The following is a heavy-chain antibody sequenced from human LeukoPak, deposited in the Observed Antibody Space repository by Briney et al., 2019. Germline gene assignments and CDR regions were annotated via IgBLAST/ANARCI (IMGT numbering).Heavy chain of an antibody. V-gene: IGHV3-23*01. CDR2: ISGTGVTT. D-gene: IGHD5-12*01. Sequence: GGSLRLSCAAPEFTFSSYAMSWVRQAPGKGLEWVSTISGTGVTTYYAGSVKGRFTISRDNSKNTLYLQMNSLRAEDTAIYYCAKVVGTRYSGYNWWGRGTLVTVSS. CDR1: EFTFSSYA. CDR3: AKVVGTRYSGYNW. J-gene: IGHJ4*02.